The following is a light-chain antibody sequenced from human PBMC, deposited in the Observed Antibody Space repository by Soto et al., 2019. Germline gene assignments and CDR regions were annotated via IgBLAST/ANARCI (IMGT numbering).Light chain of an antibody. CDR3: QQSDSSPRT. CDR1: QSVSSSY. Sequence: EIVFTQSPGTLSLSPGERATLSCRASQSVSSSYLAWYQKKPGQDPRILIYRTSNRATGIPDRFSGSVSGTDFNLTLRRLETEECAVYWGQQSDSSPRTCCQWTKVEIK. CDR2: RTS. V-gene: IGKV3-20*01. J-gene: IGKJ1*01.